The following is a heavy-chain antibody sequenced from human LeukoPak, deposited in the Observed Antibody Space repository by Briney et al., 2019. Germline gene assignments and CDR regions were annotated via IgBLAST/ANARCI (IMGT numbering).Heavy chain of an antibody. CDR1: GYAFTGNY. V-gene: IGHV1-2*02. CDR3: AXXXXVVGFGGSDF. D-gene: IGHD3-10*01. J-gene: IGHJ4*02. Sequence: ASVKVSCKASGYAFTGNYMHWVRQAPGQGLEWMGWINPNSADTNYAQKFQGRVTMTRDTSISTAYMELSRLRSDDTAMYYCAXXXXVVGFGGSDFWGQGTLVTVSS. CDR2: INPNSADT.